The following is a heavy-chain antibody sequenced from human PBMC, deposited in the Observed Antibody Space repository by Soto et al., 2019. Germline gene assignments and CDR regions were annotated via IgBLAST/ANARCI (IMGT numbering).Heavy chain of an antibody. CDR2: ISYDGSNK. V-gene: IGHV3-30-3*02. Sequence: PGGSLRLSCAASGFTFSSYAMHWVCQAPGKGLEWVAVISYDGSNKYYADSVKGRFTISRDNSKNTLYLQMNSLRAEDTAVYYCAKSPGMYYYDSSGYYHYDYWGQGTLVTVSS. CDR3: AKSPGMYYYDSSGYYHYDY. CDR1: GFTFSSYA. J-gene: IGHJ4*02. D-gene: IGHD3-22*01.